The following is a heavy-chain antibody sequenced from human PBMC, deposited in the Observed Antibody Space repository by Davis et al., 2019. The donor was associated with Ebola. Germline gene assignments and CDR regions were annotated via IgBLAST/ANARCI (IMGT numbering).Heavy chain of an antibody. D-gene: IGHD3-10*01. J-gene: IGHJ6*04. CDR1: GDSISIYY. V-gene: IGHV4-4*07. Sequence: PSETLSLTCTVSGDSISIYYWSWIRQPAGRGLEWIGRIFNSGSTNFNSSLKGRVTMSLDTSKNQFSLRLTSVTAADTAIYKCAREGNWQFGELKGMDVWGKGTTVTVSS. CDR2: IFNSGST. CDR3: AREGNWQFGELKGMDV.